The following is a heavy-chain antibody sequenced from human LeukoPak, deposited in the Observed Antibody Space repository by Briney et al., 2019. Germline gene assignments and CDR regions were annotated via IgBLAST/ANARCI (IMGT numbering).Heavy chain of an antibody. Sequence: PGGSLRLSCAASGFTFSSFGMHWVRQAPGKGLEWVAFIWYDGSNKYYADSVKGRFTISRDNSKNTLYLPMNSLRAEDTAVYYCAKAPSNYDYYYMDVWAKGTTVTVSS. CDR3: AKAPSNYDYYYMDV. CDR1: GFTFSSFG. V-gene: IGHV3-30*02. J-gene: IGHJ6*03. CDR2: IWYDGSNK.